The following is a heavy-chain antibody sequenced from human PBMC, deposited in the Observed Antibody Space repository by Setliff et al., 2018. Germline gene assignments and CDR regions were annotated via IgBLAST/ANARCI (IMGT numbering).Heavy chain of an antibody. D-gene: IGHD3-10*01. V-gene: IGHV3-23*01. Sequence: GGSLRLSCTASGFTFNKYAMSWVRQAPGKGLEWVSAIRGDSGSTYYADSVKGRFTISRDKSKNTLYLHLSSLRVEDTATYYCARDRGGTNPWFDFWGQGTQVTVSS. CDR1: GFTFNKYA. CDR2: IRGDSGST. J-gene: IGHJ5*01. CDR3: ARDRGGTNPWFDF.